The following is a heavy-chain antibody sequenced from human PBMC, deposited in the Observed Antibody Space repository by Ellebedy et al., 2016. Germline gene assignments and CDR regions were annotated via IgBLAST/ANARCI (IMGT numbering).Heavy chain of an antibody. Sequence: GESLKISCAASGFTFSTYAMHWVRQAPGKGLEWVAVISYDGSNKYYADSVKGRFTISRDNSKNTLYLQMNSLRAEDTAVYYCAKDRTLEEMAFDYWGQGTLVTVSS. CDR3: AKDRTLEEMAFDY. CDR1: GFTFSTYA. D-gene: IGHD5-24*01. J-gene: IGHJ4*02. V-gene: IGHV3-30-3*01. CDR2: ISYDGSNK.